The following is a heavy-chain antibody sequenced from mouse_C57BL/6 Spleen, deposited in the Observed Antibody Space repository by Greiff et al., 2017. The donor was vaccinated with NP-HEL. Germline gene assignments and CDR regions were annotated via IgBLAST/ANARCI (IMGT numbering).Heavy chain of an antibody. Sequence: EVQLQQSGPELVKPGASVKISCKASGYTFTDYYMNWVKQSHGKSLEWIGDINPNNGGTSYNQKFKGKATLTVDKSSSTAYMELRSLTSEDSAVYYCAATAQGGAMDYWGQGTSVTVSS. CDR2: INPNNGGT. CDR3: AATAQGGAMDY. J-gene: IGHJ4*01. D-gene: IGHD3-2*02. CDR1: GYTFTDYY. V-gene: IGHV1-26*01.